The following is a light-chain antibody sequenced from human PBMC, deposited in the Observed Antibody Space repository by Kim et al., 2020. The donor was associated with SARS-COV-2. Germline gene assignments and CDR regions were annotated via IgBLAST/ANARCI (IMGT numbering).Light chain of an antibody. CDR2: RDF. CDR3: QVWDSRV. CDR1: NIGSRN. V-gene: IGLV3-9*01. Sequence: VSVALGQTARITCGVKNIGSRNVHWYQQKPGQAPVLVIYRDFNRPSGIPERFSGSNSGNPATLTINRAQAGDEADYYCQVWDSRVFGGGTKLTVL. J-gene: IGLJ2*01.